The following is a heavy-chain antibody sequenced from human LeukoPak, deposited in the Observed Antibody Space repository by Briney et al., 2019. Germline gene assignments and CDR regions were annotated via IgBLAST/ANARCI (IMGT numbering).Heavy chain of an antibody. CDR1: GFTFDDYA. J-gene: IGHJ4*02. CDR2: ISWNSGSI. Sequence: GGSLRLSYAASGFTFDDYAMHWARQAPGKGLEWVSGISWNSGSIGYADSVKGRFTISRDNAKNSLYLQMNSLRAEDTALYYCAKDRLRGGGFMYCFDYWGQGTLVTVSS. D-gene: IGHD2-15*01. V-gene: IGHV3-9*01. CDR3: AKDRLRGGGFMYCFDY.